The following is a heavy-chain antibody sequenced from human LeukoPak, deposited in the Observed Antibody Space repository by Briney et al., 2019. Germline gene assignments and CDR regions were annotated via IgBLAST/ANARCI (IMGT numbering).Heavy chain of an antibody. CDR2: IYSGGST. V-gene: IGHV3-66*01. Sequence: GGSLRLSCAASGFTVSSNYMSWVRQAPGKGLEWVSVIYSGGSTYYADSVKGRFTISRDNSKNTLDLQMSSLRAEDTAVYYCVKEMGYCSTTSCHPFDYWGQGTLVAVSS. J-gene: IGHJ4*02. D-gene: IGHD2-2*01. CDR3: VKEMGYCSTTSCHPFDY. CDR1: GFTVSSNY.